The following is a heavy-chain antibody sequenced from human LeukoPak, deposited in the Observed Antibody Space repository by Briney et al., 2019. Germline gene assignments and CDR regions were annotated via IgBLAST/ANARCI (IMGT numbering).Heavy chain of an antibody. D-gene: IGHD5-24*01. CDR1: GLTVSSNY. Sequence: GGCVRLSCAASGLTVSSNYMSWVRQAPGKGLEWVSLIYSSGNAYYADSVKGRFTISRDNSKNTLFLQMNSLTAEDTAMYYCTRTFLSGDGFKVGYFDYWGQGTLVTVSS. CDR2: IYSSGNA. J-gene: IGHJ4*02. CDR3: TRTFLSGDGFKVGYFDY. V-gene: IGHV3-53*01.